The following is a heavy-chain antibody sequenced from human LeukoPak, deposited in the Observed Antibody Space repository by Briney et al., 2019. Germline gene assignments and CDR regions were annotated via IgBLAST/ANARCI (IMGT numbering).Heavy chain of an antibody. CDR1: GFTFDDYD. D-gene: IGHD2/OR15-2a*01. Sequence: GGSLRLSCAASGFTFDDYDVSWVRQAPGKGLEWVSGINWNGGSKGYADSVKGRFTISRDNAKNSLYLQMNSLRAEDTAVYYCTTILFYWGQGTLVTVSS. CDR3: TTILFY. V-gene: IGHV3-20*04. J-gene: IGHJ4*02. CDR2: INWNGGSK.